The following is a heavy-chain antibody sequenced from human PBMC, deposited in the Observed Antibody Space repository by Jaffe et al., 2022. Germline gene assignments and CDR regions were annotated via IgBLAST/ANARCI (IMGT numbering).Heavy chain of an antibody. Sequence: QLQLQESGPGLVKPSETLSLTCTVSGGSISSSSYYWGWIRQPPGKGLEWIGSIYYSGSTYYNPSLKSRVTISVDTSKNQFSLKLSSVTAADTAVYYCARHFTEMEKRRLAVAGRSNWFDPWGQGTLVTVSS. CDR2: IYYSGST. D-gene: IGHD6-19*01. CDR1: GGSISSSSYY. V-gene: IGHV4-39*01. CDR3: ARHFTEMEKRRLAVAGRSNWFDP. J-gene: IGHJ5*02.